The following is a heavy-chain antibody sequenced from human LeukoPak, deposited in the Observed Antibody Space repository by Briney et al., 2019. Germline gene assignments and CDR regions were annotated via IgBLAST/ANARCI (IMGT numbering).Heavy chain of an antibody. V-gene: IGHV3-33*06. CDR2: IWYDGSNK. Sequence: PGRSLRLSCAASGFTFSSYGMHWVRQAPGKGLEWVAVIWYDGSNKYYADSVKGRFTISRDNSKNTLYLQMNSLRAEDTAVYYCAKDYNSNYPEGFDYWGQGTLVTVSS. CDR1: GFTFSSYG. CDR3: AKDYNSNYPEGFDY. D-gene: IGHD1-7*01. J-gene: IGHJ4*02.